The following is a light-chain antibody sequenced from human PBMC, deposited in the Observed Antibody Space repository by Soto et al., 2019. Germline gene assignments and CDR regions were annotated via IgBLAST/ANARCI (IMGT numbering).Light chain of an antibody. Sequence: SYELTQPPSASVSPGQTASITCSGDKLGDKYACWYQQKPGQSPVLVIYQDSKRPSGIPERFSGSNSGNTATLTISGTRAMDEADYYCQAWDSSTVVFGGGTKLTVL. CDR2: QDS. J-gene: IGLJ2*01. CDR1: KLGDKY. V-gene: IGLV3-1*01. CDR3: QAWDSSTVV.